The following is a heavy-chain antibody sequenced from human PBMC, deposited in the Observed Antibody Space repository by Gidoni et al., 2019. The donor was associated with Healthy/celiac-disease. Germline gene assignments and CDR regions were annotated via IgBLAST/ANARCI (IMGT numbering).Heavy chain of an antibody. Sequence: QVQLQQWGAGLLKPSETLSLTCAVYGGSFSGYYWSWIRQPPGKGLEWIGEINHSGSTNYNPSLKSRVTISVDTSKNQFSLKLSSVTAADTAVYYCARAFPRDPYGSGSDGRNPYYYYGMDVWGQGTTVTVSS. CDR3: ARAFPRDPYGSGSDGRNPYYYYGMDV. J-gene: IGHJ6*02. CDR1: GGSFSGYY. V-gene: IGHV4-34*01. CDR2: INHSGST. D-gene: IGHD3-10*01.